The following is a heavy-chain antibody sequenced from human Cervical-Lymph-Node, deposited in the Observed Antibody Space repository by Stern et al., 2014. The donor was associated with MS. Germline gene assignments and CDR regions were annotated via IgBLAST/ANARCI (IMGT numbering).Heavy chain of an antibody. D-gene: IGHD3-22*01. V-gene: IGHV1-69*01. CDR3: ARTRYYDSSGWPLFDY. CDR1: GGTFSSYA. Sequence: QVQLVESGAEVKKPGSSVKVSCKASGGTFSSYAISWVRQAPGQGLEWMGGIIPIFGTANYAQKFQGRVTITADESTSTTYMELSSLRSEDTAVYYCARTRYYDSSGWPLFDYWGQGTLVTVSS. J-gene: IGHJ4*02. CDR2: IIPIFGTA.